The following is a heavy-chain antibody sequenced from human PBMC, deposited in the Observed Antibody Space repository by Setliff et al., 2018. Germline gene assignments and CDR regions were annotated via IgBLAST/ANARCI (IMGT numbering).Heavy chain of an antibody. Sequence: SETLSLTCTAYGGTFSDYYWTWIRQPPGKGLEWIGEINHSGTTNYNPSLKSRVTISVDTSKNQFSLKLSSVTAADTAVYYCARHATYYYGSGNLPFDSWGQGTLVTVSS. D-gene: IGHD3-10*01. CDR2: INHSGTT. V-gene: IGHV4-34*01. J-gene: IGHJ4*02. CDR1: GGTFSDYY. CDR3: ARHATYYYGSGNLPFDS.